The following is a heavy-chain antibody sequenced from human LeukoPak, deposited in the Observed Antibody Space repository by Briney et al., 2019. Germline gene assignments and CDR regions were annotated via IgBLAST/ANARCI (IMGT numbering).Heavy chain of an antibody. J-gene: IGHJ5*02. Sequence: SETLSLTCTVSGGSISSYYWSWIRQPPGKGLEWIGYIYYSGSTNYNPSLKSRVTISVDTSKNQFSLKLSSVTAADTAVYYCARPQGSGYNNWFDPWGQGTLVTDSS. D-gene: IGHD3-22*01. CDR3: ARPQGSGYNNWFDP. CDR2: IYYSGST. V-gene: IGHV4-59*01. CDR1: GGSISSYY.